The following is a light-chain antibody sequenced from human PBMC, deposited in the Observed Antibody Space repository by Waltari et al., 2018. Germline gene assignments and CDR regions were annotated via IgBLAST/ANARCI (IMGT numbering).Light chain of an antibody. CDR3: QQRNNWPLT. CDR2: DAS. V-gene: IGKV3-11*01. J-gene: IGKJ4*01. CDR1: KSASVY. Sequence: LGLTQSPATLSLSPVERATLSCRANKSASVYLAWYQQKPGQAPRPLICDASKRTTGIPARFSASGSGTDFTLTISSLEPEDSAVYYCQQRNNWPLTFGGGTKVEIK.